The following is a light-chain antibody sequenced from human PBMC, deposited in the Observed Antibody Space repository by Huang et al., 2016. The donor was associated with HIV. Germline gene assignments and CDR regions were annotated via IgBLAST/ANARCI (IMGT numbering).Light chain of an antibody. CDR2: QAS. Sequence: DIQMTQTPSTLSASIGDRVTITCRASQSVKSWLAWYQQKPGAAPKLLSYQASFLESGVPSRVSGSGSGTEFTLTITSLQPDDFATYYCQLYNNYPATFGQGTKVDVK. CDR3: QLYNNYPAT. J-gene: IGKJ1*01. CDR1: QSVKSW. V-gene: IGKV1-5*03.